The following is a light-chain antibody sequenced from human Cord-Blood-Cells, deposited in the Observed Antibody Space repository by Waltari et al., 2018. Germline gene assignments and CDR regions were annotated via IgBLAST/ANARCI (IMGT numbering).Light chain of an antibody. CDR3: QAADSSGTYPV. Sequence: SYELTQPPSVSVSPGQTARITCSGDALPKQYAYWYQQKPGQAPVLVIYKDSEEPSGIPERFSGSSSGTTVTLTISGVQAEDEADYYCQAADSSGTYPVFGGGTKLTVL. J-gene: IGLJ3*02. V-gene: IGLV3-25*03. CDR1: ALPKQY. CDR2: KDS.